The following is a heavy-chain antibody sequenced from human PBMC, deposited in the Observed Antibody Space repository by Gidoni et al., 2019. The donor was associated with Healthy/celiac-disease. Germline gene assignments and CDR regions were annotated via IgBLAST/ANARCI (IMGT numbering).Heavy chain of an antibody. V-gene: IGHV3-9*01. CDR3: AKDLYPNYDFWSGYYPNFDY. J-gene: IGHJ4*02. Sequence: GYADSVKGRFTISRDNAKNSLYLQMNSLRAEDTALYYCAKDLYPNYDFWSGYYPNFDYWGQGTLVTVSS. D-gene: IGHD3-3*01.